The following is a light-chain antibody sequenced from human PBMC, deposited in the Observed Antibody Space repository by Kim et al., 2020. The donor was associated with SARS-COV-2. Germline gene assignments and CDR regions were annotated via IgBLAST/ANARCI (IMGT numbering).Light chain of an antibody. CDR2: GAS. CDR3: QQYNNWGT. Sequence: SVAPAEKATLSWRARQSVSSNLGWYQQKPGQSPSRLIYGASTRATGIPARFSGSGSGTEFTLTISSLQSEDFAVYYCQQYNNWGTFGQGTKVEIK. J-gene: IGKJ1*01. V-gene: IGKV3-15*01. CDR1: QSVSSN.